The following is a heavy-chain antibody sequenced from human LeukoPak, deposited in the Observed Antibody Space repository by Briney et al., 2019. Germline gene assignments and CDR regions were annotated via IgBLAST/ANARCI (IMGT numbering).Heavy chain of an antibody. CDR1: GGSISSGGYY. D-gene: IGHD4-17*01. V-gene: IGHV4-31*03. J-gene: IGHJ4*02. Sequence: SETLSLTCTVSGGSISSGGYYWSWIRQHPGTGLEWIGYIYYSGSTYYNPSLKGRVTISVDTSKNQFSLKLSSVTAADTAVYYCARLDVGYGDYVFDYWGQGTLVTVSS. CDR2: IYYSGST. CDR3: ARLDVGYGDYVFDY.